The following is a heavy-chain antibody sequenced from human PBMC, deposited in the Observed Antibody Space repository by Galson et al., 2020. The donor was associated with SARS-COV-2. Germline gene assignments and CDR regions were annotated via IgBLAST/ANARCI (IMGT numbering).Heavy chain of an antibody. CDR2: ISGHNAKT. Sequence: ASVKVSCKASGYTIRNFGISWVRQAPGQGLEWMGWISGHNAKTNYAQKFQDRVTLTTDTSTSTAYLYLRSLRSDDTAVYYCARDGEGFEWLFSSNHPSSDYWGQGTLVTVSS. CDR1: GYTIRNFG. D-gene: IGHD3-3*01. CDR3: ARDGEGFEWLFSSNHPSSDY. J-gene: IGHJ4*02. V-gene: IGHV1-18*01.